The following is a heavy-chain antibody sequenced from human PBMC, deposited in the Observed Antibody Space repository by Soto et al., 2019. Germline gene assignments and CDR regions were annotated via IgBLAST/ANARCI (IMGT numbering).Heavy chain of an antibody. V-gene: IGHV3-7*01. D-gene: IGHD3-16*01. CDR1: GFTFSNYW. Sequence: SGGSLRLSCAASGFTFSNYWMSWVRQAPGKGLEWVANIKQDGSEKYYVDSVKGRFTISRDNAKNSLYLQMNSLRGEVTAVYYCARAMNGGFDYWGQGTVVTVSS. CDR3: ARAMNGGFDY. CDR2: IKQDGSEK. J-gene: IGHJ4*02.